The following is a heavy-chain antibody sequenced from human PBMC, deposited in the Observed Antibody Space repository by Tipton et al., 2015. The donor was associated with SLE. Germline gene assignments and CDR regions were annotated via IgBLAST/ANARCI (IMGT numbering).Heavy chain of an antibody. CDR1: GYTFTSYG. J-gene: IGHJ3*02. CDR3: ARDRWLTTWLDDAFDI. CDR2: ISAYNGNT. V-gene: IGHV1-18*01. D-gene: IGHD4-17*01. Sequence: QSGAEVKKPGASVKVSCKASGYTFTSYGISWVRQAPGQGLEWMGWISAYNGNTNYAQKLQGRVTMTTDTSTSTAYMELRSLRSDDTAVYYCARDRWLTTWLDDAFDIWGQGTMATVSS.